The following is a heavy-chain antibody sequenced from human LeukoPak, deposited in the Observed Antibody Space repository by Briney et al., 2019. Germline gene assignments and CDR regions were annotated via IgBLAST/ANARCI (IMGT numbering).Heavy chain of an antibody. CDR2: ISSSGSTI. CDR3: AELGITMIGGV. CDR1: GFTFSSYE. Sequence: GGSLRLSCAASGFTFSSYEMNWVRQAPGKGLEWVSYISSSGSTIYYADSVKGRFTIPRNNAKNSLYLQMNSLRAEDTAVYYCAELGITMIGGVWGKGTTVTISS. J-gene: IGHJ6*04. V-gene: IGHV3-48*03. D-gene: IGHD3-10*02.